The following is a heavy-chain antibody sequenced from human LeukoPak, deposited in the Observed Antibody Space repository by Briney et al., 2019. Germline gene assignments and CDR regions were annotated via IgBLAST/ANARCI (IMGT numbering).Heavy chain of an antibody. CDR3: ARERVVAATEGFDP. D-gene: IGHD2-15*01. J-gene: IGHJ5*02. CDR1: GYTFTCYY. CDR2: INPNSGGT. V-gene: IGHV1-2*06. Sequence: ASVKVSCKASGYTFTCYYMHWVRQAPGQGLEWMGRINPNSGGTNYAQKFQDRVTMTRDTSISTAYMELSRLRSGDTAVYYCARERVVAATEGFDPWGQGTLVTVSS.